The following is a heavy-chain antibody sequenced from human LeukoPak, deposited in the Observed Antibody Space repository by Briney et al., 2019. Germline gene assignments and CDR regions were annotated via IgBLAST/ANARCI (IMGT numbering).Heavy chain of an antibody. D-gene: IGHD6-6*01. Sequence: SSETLSLTCAVYGGSFSGYYWSWIRQPPGKGLEWIGEINHSGSTNYNPSLKSRVTISVDTSKNQFSLKLSSVTAADTAVYYCASRGPRPTYYYYMDVWGKGTTVTVSS. CDR2: INHSGST. CDR3: ASRGPRPTYYYYMDV. J-gene: IGHJ6*03. V-gene: IGHV4-34*01. CDR1: GGSFSGYY.